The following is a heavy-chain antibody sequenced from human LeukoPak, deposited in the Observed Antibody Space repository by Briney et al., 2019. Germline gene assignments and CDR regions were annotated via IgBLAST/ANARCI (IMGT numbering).Heavy chain of an antibody. CDR3: ATEGFYY. V-gene: IGHV3-23*01. Sequence: GGSLRLSCAASGVTFSKYGMKWVRQAAGTGLEYVSGISRSGDITHYADSVKGRFTISKDNFKNTLYLQMNSLRADDTALYYCATEGFYYWGPGTLVTVSS. J-gene: IGHJ4*02. CDR2: ISRSGDIT. CDR1: GVTFSKYG.